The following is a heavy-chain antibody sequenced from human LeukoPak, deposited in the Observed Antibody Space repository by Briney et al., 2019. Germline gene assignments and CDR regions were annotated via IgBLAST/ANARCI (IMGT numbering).Heavy chain of an antibody. Sequence: GGSLRLSCAASGFSFGSYDMNWVRQAPGKGLEWVSSITTSSSYIYYADSVKGRFTVSRENAKSSLYLQMNSLRAEDTAVYYCASHIVVVTAIRYYAMDVWGQGTTVTVSS. CDR3: ASHIVVVTAIRYYAMDV. CDR1: GFSFGSYD. J-gene: IGHJ6*02. D-gene: IGHD2-2*01. V-gene: IGHV3-21*01. CDR2: ITTSSSYI.